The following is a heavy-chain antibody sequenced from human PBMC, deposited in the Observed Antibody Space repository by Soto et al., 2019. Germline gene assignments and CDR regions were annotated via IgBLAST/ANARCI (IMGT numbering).Heavy chain of an antibody. CDR3: APRKRVFGESCDY. V-gene: IGHV2-5*01. CDR1: GFSLSSSGAG. CDR2: IYWYDAK. Sequence: QITLKESGPTLVKPTQTLTLTCTISGFSLSSSGAGVGWIRQPPGKPLEWLALIYWYDAKRYSPSLKSRLTLTMDTSTRPVVLKMTHLDSVDTATYYCAPRKRVFGESCDYWGQGTLVTVSS. J-gene: IGHJ4*02. D-gene: IGHD3-10*02.